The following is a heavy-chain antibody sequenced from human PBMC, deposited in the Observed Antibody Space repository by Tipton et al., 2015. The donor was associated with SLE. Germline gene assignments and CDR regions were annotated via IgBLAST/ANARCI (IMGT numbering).Heavy chain of an antibody. D-gene: IGHD6-13*01. J-gene: IGHJ4*02. Sequence: TLSLTCTVSGGSISSGSYYWSWIRQPAGKGLEWIGRIYTSGSTNYNPSLKSRVTLSVDQSKNQFSLKLSSVTAADTAVYYCARDGSSAWYPYFDYWGQGTLVTVSS. V-gene: IGHV4-61*02. CDR1: GGSISSGSYY. CDR3: ARDGSSAWYPYFDY. CDR2: IYTSGST.